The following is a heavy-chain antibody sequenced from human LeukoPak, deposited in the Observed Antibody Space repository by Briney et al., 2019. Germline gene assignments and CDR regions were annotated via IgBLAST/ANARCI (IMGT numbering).Heavy chain of an antibody. Sequence: NRGESLKISCKDSGYSFNSNWIAWVRQMPGKGLEWMGIIYPGDSDTKYSPSFQGQVTISADKSISTAYLQWSSLKASDTAIYYCARHGASLDSWGQGTLVTVSS. J-gene: IGHJ4*02. CDR1: GYSFNSNW. V-gene: IGHV5-51*01. CDR2: IYPGDSDT. CDR3: ARHGASLDS. D-gene: IGHD3-10*01.